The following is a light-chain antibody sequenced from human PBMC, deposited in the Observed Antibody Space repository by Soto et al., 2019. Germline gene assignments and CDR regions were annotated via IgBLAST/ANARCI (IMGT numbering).Light chain of an antibody. CDR2: YDG. CDR3: QVWDRGVDHII. Sequence: SYELTQPPSVSVAPGKTASITCEGNNIGRKSVHWYQQRPGQAPMVVIYYDGDRPSGIPERFSGSNSGTAATLTISGVEAGDEADYYCQVWDRGVDHIIFGGGTKVTVL. J-gene: IGLJ2*01. CDR1: NIGRKS. V-gene: IGLV3-21*04.